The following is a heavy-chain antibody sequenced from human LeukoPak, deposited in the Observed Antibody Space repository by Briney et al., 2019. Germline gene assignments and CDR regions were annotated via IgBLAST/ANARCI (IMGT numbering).Heavy chain of an antibody. CDR2: LNPSGGST. J-gene: IGHJ4*02. Sequence: ASVKVSCKASGYTFTSYYMHWVRQAPGQGLEWMGILNPSGGSTSYAQKFQGRVTMTRDTSTSTVYMELSSLRSEDTAVYYCARDWGAVTTTNGQLANDYWGQGTLVTVSS. CDR3: ARDWGAVTTTNGQLANDY. CDR1: GYTFTSYY. D-gene: IGHD4-17*01. V-gene: IGHV1-46*01.